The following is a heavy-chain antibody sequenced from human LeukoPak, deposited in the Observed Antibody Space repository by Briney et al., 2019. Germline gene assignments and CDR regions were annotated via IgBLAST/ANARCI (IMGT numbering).Heavy chain of an antibody. D-gene: IGHD3-22*01. Sequence: GGSLRLSCAVSGFTFSDHLLDWVRQAPGKGLEWVGNIKPDGSEKYYVDSLKGRFIISRDNAKNSLYLQVNSLRAEDVAVYYCAKYFYDGSGTHYFDYWGQGTPVTVSS. CDR2: IKPDGSEK. CDR1: GFTFSDHL. J-gene: IGHJ4*02. V-gene: IGHV3-7*01. CDR3: AKYFYDGSGTHYFDY.